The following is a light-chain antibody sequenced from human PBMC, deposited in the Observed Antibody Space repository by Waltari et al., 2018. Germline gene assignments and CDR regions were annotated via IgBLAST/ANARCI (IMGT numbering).Light chain of an antibody. Sequence: SCRASQSVGSSVAWYQQKPGQAPRLLIYGASIRATGIPDRFSGGGSGTDFSLTISRLEPEDFAAYHCQHYVRLPVTFGQGTKVEIK. CDR2: GAS. J-gene: IGKJ1*01. CDR3: QHYVRLPVT. CDR1: QSVGSS. V-gene: IGKV3-20*01.